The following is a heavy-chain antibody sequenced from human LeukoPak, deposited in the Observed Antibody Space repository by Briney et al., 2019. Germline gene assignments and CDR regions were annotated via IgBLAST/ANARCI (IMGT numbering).Heavy chain of an antibody. J-gene: IGHJ5*02. D-gene: IGHD3-10*02. CDR1: GFTFSSHW. CDR3: ARDAGYYVHDL. CDR2: IKEDGSAE. V-gene: IGHV3-7*01. Sequence: PGGSLRLSCAASGFTFSSHWMDWVRQAPGKGLEWVANIKEDGSAEHYVDSVRGRFTISRDNAKNSLYLQMNSLRAEDTAVYYCARDAGYYVHDLWGQGTLVTVSS.